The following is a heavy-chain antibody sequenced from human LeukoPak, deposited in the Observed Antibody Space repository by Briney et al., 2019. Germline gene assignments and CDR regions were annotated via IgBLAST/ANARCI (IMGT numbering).Heavy chain of an antibody. J-gene: IGHJ4*02. CDR2: IYYSGST. CDR3: ARPYGGSVFDY. CDR1: GGSISSSSYY. Sequence: PSETLSLTCTVSGGSISSSSYYWGWIRQPPGKGLEWIGSIYYSGSTYYNPSLKSRVTISVDTSKNQFSLKLSSVTAADTAVYYCARPYGGSVFDYWGQGTLVTASS. D-gene: IGHD4/OR15-4a*01. V-gene: IGHV4-39*01.